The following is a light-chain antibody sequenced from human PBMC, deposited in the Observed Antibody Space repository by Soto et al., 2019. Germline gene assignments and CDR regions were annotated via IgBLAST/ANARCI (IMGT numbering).Light chain of an antibody. J-gene: IGLJ2*01. CDR3: AAWDDTLNGVV. Sequence: QSALTQPPSASGTPGQRVTISCSGSSSNIGSNTVNWYQRLPGTAPKLLIHSNNQRPSGVPDRFSGSKSGTSASLAISGLQSEDEADYYCAAWDDTLNGVVFGGGTKLTVL. V-gene: IGLV1-44*01. CDR2: SNN. CDR1: SSNIGSNT.